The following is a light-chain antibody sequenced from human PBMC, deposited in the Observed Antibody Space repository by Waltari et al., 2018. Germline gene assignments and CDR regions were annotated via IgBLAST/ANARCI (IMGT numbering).Light chain of an antibody. CDR1: SGHLNYV. V-gene: IGLV4-69*01. Sequence: QVVLTQSPSASASLGASVKLTCTLTSGHLNYVIAWHQEQPQKGPRYLMKINSDGTHTNGDGIPDRFSGSSSGTERYLTISSLHSEDEADYYCQTWGTGIRVFGGGTKLTVL. J-gene: IGLJ3*02. CDR3: QTWGTGIRV. CDR2: INSDGTH.